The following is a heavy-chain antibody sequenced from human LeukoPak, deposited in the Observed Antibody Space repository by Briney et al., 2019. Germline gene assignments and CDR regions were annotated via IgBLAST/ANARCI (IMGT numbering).Heavy chain of an antibody. D-gene: IGHD6-6*01. CDR3: ARGGKAARRGYYYMDV. CDR2: IIPIFGTA. J-gene: IGHJ6*03. CDR1: GGTFSSYA. Sequence: SVKVSCKASGGTFSSYAISWVRQAPGQGLEWMGGIIPIFGTANYAQKFQGRVKITTDESTSKAYMELSSLRSEDTAVYYCARGGKAARRGYYYMDVWGKGTTVTVSS. V-gene: IGHV1-69*05.